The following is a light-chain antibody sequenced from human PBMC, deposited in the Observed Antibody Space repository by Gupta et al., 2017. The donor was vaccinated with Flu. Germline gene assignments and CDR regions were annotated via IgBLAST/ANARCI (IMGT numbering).Light chain of an antibody. CDR1: IGSNY. V-gene: IGLV1-47*01. CDR2: KDN. J-gene: IGLJ3*02. Sequence: IGSNYVYWYQQFPGTAPKLLIYKDNRRPSGVPDRFSGSKSGTSASLAISGLRSEDEADYYCAAWDDSLRGLWVFGAGTRLTVL. CDR3: AAWDDSLRGLWV.